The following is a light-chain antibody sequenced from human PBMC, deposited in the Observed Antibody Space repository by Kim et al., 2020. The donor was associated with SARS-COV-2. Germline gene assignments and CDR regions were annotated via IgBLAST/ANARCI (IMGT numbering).Light chain of an antibody. V-gene: IGLV3-19*01. J-gene: IGLJ3*02. CDR1: RLRSYY. CDR2: GKN. Sequence: SSELTQDPAVSVALGQTVRITCQGDRLRSYYASWYQQKPGQAPVLVIYGKNNRPSGIPDRFSGSSSGNTASLTITGTQAEDEADYYCNSRDSNGNHLVFGGGTQLTVL. CDR3: NSRDSNGNHLV.